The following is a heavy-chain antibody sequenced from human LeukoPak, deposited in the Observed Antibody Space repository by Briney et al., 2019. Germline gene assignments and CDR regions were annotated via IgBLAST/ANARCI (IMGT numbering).Heavy chain of an antibody. CDR1: GFTFGSYA. CDR3: AREGKRDDYNFFDY. Sequence: GGSLRLSCAASGFTFGSYAMHWVRQAPGKGLEWVALISDDGSKNYYADSVKGRFTISRDNSKNTLYLQMSSLRAEDTAVYYCAREGKRDDYNFFDYWGQGTLVTVSS. V-gene: IGHV3-30-3*01. D-gene: IGHD5-24*01. CDR2: ISDDGSKN. J-gene: IGHJ4*02.